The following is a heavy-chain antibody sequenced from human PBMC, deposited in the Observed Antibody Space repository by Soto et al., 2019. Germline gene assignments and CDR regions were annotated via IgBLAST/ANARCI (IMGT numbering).Heavy chain of an antibody. D-gene: IGHD3-10*01. CDR1: GYTFTGYY. CDR2: INPNSGGT. Sequence: ASVKVSCKASGYTFTGYYMHWVRQAPGQWLEWMGWINPNSGGTNYAQKFQGWVTMTRDTSVSTAYMELSRLRSDDTAVYYCARATFGESSVNWFDPWGQGTLVTVSS. J-gene: IGHJ5*02. CDR3: ARATFGESSVNWFDP. V-gene: IGHV1-2*04.